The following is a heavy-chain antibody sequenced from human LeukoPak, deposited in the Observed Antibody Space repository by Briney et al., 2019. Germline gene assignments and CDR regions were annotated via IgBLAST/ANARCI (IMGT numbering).Heavy chain of an antibody. Sequence: SETLSLTCSVSGGSISSLYWSWIRQPPGKGLEWIGYIYYTGSTNYNPSLKSRVTMFVDMSKNEFSLRLSSVTAADTAVYYCARRQYCTSSRCFLAFDIWGQGTMVTVSP. V-gene: IGHV4-59*08. J-gene: IGHJ3*02. CDR2: IYYTGST. CDR3: ARRQYCTSSRCFLAFDI. D-gene: IGHD2-2*01. CDR1: GGSISSLY.